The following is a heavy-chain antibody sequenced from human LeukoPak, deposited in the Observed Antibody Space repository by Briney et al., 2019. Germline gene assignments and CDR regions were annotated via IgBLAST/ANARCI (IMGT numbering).Heavy chain of an antibody. D-gene: IGHD5-24*01. CDR3: ARGEGWLQSVYFDY. CDR2: IYYSGST. J-gene: IGHJ4*02. CDR1: GGSISSSSYS. V-gene: IGHV4-31*03. Sequence: SETLSLTCTVSGGSISSSSYSWTWIRQHPGKGLEWIGYIYYSGSTYYNPSLKSRVTISVDMSKNQFSLKLSSVTAADTAVYYCARGEGWLQSVYFDYWGQGTLVTVSS.